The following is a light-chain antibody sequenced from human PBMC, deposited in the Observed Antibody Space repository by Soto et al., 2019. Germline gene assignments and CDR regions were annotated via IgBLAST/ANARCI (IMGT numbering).Light chain of an antibody. CDR1: TGAVTSDHY. CDR2: RTT. Sequence: QTVVTQEPSLTVSPGGTVTLTCASSTGAVTSDHYPNWFQQKPGQAPMPLIYRTTNKHSWTPARFSGSLLGGKAALTLSAAQSEDEAEYYCLLYSGGVHIFGGGTKGTVL. J-gene: IGLJ2*01. CDR3: LLYSGGVHI. V-gene: IGLV7-43*01.